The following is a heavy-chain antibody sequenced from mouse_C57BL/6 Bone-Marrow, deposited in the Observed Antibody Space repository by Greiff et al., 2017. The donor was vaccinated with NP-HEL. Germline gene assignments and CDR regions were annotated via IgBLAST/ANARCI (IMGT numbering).Heavy chain of an antibody. D-gene: IGHD1-1*01. Sequence: EVKLQESGPGLVKPSQSLSLTCSVTGYSITSGYYWNWIRQFPGNKLEWMGYISYDGSNNYNPSLKNRISITRDTSKNQFFLKLNSVTTEDTATYYCARPYYYGSSWFAYWGQGTLVTVSA. CDR3: ARPYYYGSSWFAY. J-gene: IGHJ3*01. CDR2: ISYDGSN. CDR1: GYSITSGYY. V-gene: IGHV3-6*01.